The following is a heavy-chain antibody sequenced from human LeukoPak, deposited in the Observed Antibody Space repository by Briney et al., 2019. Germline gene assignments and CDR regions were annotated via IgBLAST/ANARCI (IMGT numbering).Heavy chain of an antibody. Sequence: ASVKVSCKVSGYTLTELSMHWVRQAPGKGLEWMGGFDPEDGETIYAQKFQGRVTMTEDTSTDTAYMELSSLRSEDTAVHYCATARRGKPYYYGHAFDIWGQGTMVTVSS. V-gene: IGHV1-24*01. CDR3: ATARRGKPYYYGHAFDI. CDR2: FDPEDGET. D-gene: IGHD3-10*01. CDR1: GYTLTELS. J-gene: IGHJ3*02.